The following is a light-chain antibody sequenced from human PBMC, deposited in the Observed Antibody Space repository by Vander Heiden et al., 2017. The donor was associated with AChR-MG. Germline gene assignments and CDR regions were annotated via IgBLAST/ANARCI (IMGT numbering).Light chain of an antibody. CDR1: RSISSW. CDR3: QQYNSYPWT. Sequence: IQTTQSPSTLSASVGDGVTITCRASRSISSWLAWYQQKPGKAPKLLIYKASSLESGVPSRFSGSGSGTEFTLTISSLQPDDFATYYCQQYNSYPWTFGQGTKVEIK. CDR2: KAS. V-gene: IGKV1-5*03. J-gene: IGKJ1*01.